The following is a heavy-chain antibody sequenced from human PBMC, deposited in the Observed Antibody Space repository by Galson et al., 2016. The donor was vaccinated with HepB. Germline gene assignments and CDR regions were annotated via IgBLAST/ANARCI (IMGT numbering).Heavy chain of an antibody. D-gene: IGHD5-12*01. J-gene: IGHJ5*02. V-gene: IGHV2-5*02. CDR3: AHRPGGYVSGWFDP. Sequence: PALVKPTQTLTLTCTFSGFSLSTSGVGVGWIRQPPGKALEWLALIYWDDDKRYSPSLKSRLTITKDTSKNQVVLTMTNMDPVDTATYYCAHRPGGYVSGWFDPWGQGILVTVSS. CDR2: IYWDDDK. CDR1: GFSLSTSGVG.